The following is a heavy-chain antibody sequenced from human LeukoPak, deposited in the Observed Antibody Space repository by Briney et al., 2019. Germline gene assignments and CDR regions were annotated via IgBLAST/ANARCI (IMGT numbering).Heavy chain of an antibody. CDR2: IYTSGST. Sequence: SQTLSLTCTVSGGSISSGSYYWSWIRQPAGKGLEWIGRIYTSGSTNYNPSLKSRVTISVDTSKNQFSLKLSSVTAADTAVYYCARDQDYGDYVGWFDPWGQGTLVTVSS. D-gene: IGHD4-17*01. V-gene: IGHV4-61*02. CDR3: ARDQDYGDYVGWFDP. J-gene: IGHJ5*02. CDR1: GGSISSGSYY.